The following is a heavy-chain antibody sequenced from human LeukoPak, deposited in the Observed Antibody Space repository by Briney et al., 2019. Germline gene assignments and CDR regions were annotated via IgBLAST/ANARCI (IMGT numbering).Heavy chain of an antibody. V-gene: IGHV1-18*01. CDR3: ARDLVWCGELLPLDP. CDR1: GYTFTSYG. CDR2: ISAYNGNT. D-gene: IGHD3-10*01. Sequence: ASVKVSCKASGYTFTSYGISWVRQAPGQGLEWMGWISAYNGNTNYAQKLQGRVTMTTDTSTSTAYMELRSLRSDDTAVYYGARDLVWCGELLPLDPWGQGTLVTVSS. J-gene: IGHJ5*02.